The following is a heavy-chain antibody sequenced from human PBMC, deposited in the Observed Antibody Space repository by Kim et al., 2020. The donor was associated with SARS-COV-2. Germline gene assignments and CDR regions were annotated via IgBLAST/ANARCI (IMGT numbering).Heavy chain of an antibody. V-gene: IGHV4-59*01. Sequence: YNPALKSRVTISVDTSKNQFSLKLSSVTAADTAVYYCAREGSYRGHAFDIWGQGTMVTVSS. CDR3: AREGSYRGHAFDI. D-gene: IGHD3-10*01. J-gene: IGHJ3*02.